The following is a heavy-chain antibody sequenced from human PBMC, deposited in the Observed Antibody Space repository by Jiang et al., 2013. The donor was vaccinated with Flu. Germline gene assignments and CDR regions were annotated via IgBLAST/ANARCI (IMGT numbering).Heavy chain of an antibody. CDR1: GYTFTVYG. CDR3: ARGHPPGRGGWYDY. CDR2: ISTYDGVT. D-gene: IGHD6-19*01. V-gene: IGHV1-18*01. Sequence: SGAEVKRPRASVKVSCKASGYTFTVYGINWLRQAPGQGPAWMGWISTYDGVTEYEQKFEGRVTMTTDTSTSTAYLEVRSLTSDDTAVYYCARGHPPGRGGWYDYWGQGTLITVSS. J-gene: IGHJ4*02.